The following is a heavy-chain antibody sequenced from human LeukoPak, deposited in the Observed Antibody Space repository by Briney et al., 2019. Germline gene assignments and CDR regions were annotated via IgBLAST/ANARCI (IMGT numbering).Heavy chain of an antibody. CDR1: GYTFTSYA. CDR2: INAGNGNT. D-gene: IGHD6-13*01. Sequence: GASVKVSCKASGYTFTSYAMHWVRQAPGQRLEWMGWINAGNGNTKYSQKFQGRATITRDTSASTAYMELSSLRSEDTAVYYCARDSERELYSSSWPNWFDPWGQGTLVTVSS. CDR3: ARDSERELYSSSWPNWFDP. J-gene: IGHJ5*02. V-gene: IGHV1-3*01.